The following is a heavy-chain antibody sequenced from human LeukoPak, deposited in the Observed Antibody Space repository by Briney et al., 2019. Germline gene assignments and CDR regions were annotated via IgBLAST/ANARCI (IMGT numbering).Heavy chain of an antibody. CDR3: ARDQQGDTAEDAFDI. Sequence: GGSLRLSCAASGFPFSSCSMIWVRQAPGKGLEWVSSISSSSSYIYYADSVKGRFTISRDNAKNSLYLQMNSLRAEDTAVYYCARDQQGDTAEDAFDIWGQGKMVTVSS. CDR1: GFPFSSCS. V-gene: IGHV3-21*01. CDR2: ISSSSSYI. J-gene: IGHJ3*02. D-gene: IGHD2-21*02.